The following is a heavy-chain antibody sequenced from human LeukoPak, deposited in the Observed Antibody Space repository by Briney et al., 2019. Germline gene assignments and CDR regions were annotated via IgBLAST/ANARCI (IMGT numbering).Heavy chain of an antibody. CDR2: VYPGDSDT. CDR3: AAGRTLTARRGFDY. J-gene: IGHJ4*02. CDR1: GYSFTNYW. V-gene: IGHV5-51*01. Sequence: GESLKISCKSSGYSFTNYWIGWVRQMPGKGLEWMGIVYPGDSDTRYSPSFQGQVTTSTDKSISTAYLQWTTLKASDTAIYYCAAGRTLTARRGFDYWGQGTLVTVSS. D-gene: IGHD3-10*01.